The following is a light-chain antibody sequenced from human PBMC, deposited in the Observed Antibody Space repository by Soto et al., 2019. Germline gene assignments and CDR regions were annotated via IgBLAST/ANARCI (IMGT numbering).Light chain of an antibody. Sequence: EIVLTQSPCTLSLSPGERATLSCRASQSVSNSYLAWYQQKPGQAARLLIFGASSRATGIPDRFSGSGSGRDFTLPIIRLEQQDFAVYYCRQYVNSPGMYTLGQGTKLEIK. CDR1: QSVSNSY. CDR3: RQYVNSPGMYT. J-gene: IGKJ2*01. V-gene: IGKV3-20*01. CDR2: GAS.